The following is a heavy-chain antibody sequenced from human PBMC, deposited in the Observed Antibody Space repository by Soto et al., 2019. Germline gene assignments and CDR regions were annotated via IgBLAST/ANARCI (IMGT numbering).Heavy chain of an antibody. V-gene: IGHV4-34*01. CDR2: INHSGST. J-gene: IGHJ6*02. CDR1: GGSFSGYY. CDR3: AVDCGGDCYPSNYYGMDV. Sequence: SETLSLTCAVYGGSFSGYYWSWIRQPPGKGLEWIGEINHSGSTNYNPSLKSRVTISVDTSKNQFSLKLSSVTAADTAVYYCAVDCGGDCYPSNYYGMDVWGQGTTVS. D-gene: IGHD2-21*02.